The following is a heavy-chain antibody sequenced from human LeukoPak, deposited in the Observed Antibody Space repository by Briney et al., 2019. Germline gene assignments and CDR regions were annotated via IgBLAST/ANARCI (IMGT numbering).Heavy chain of an antibody. CDR1: GDSISSYY. Sequence: SETLSLTCTVSGDSISSYYWTWIRQPPGKGLEWIGYIYYNGTTNYNPSLNSRVTISLDTSKSQFSLRLSSVTAADTAVYYCARLRSGSSGAFDFWGQGTVVTVSS. CDR3: ARLRSGSSGAFDF. D-gene: IGHD6-25*01. CDR2: IYYNGTT. V-gene: IGHV4-59*08. J-gene: IGHJ3*01.